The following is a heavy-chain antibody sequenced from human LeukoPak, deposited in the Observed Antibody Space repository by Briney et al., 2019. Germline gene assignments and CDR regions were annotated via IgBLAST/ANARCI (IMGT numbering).Heavy chain of an antibody. CDR2: VYYSGAI. J-gene: IGHJ4*02. CDR1: GGSISSINYY. V-gene: IGHV4-39*01. D-gene: IGHD2-21*01. CDR3: VRPGEYCIEGDCYPGGSPVF. Sequence: SETLSLTCTVSGGSISSINYYWGCLRPPPGKRLEWVGNVYYSGAIDYNPSLKNRVTIFEDTSNNQFSMKLSDVTATDTAVYYCVRPGEYCIEGDCYPGGSPVFWGQGALVTVSS.